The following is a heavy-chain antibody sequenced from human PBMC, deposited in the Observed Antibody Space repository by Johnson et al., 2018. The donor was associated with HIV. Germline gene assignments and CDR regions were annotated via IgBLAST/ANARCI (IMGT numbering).Heavy chain of an antibody. CDR3: AKVASYGGSGWVDAFDI. D-gene: IGHD6-19*01. CDR1: GFTFSSYG. CDR2: IRYDGSNK. J-gene: IGHJ3*02. Sequence: VQLVESGGGVVQPGGSLRLSCAASGFTFSSYGMHWVRQAPGKGLEWVAFIRYDGSNKYYADSVKGRFTISRDNSKNTVFLQMNTLRADDTAVYYCAKVASYGGSGWVDAFDIWGQGTMVTVS. V-gene: IGHV3-30*02.